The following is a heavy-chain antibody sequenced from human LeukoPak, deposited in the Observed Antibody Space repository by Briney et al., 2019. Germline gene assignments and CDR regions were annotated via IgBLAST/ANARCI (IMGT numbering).Heavy chain of an antibody. J-gene: IGHJ5*02. V-gene: IGHV1-2*02. Sequence: GASVKVSCKASGYTFTGYYIHWVRQAPGQGLEWMGWINPNSGGTNYAQKFQGRVTMTRDTSISTAYMELSRLRSDDTAVYYCARGRDGYNDNWFDPWGQGTLVTVSS. CDR2: INPNSGGT. CDR1: GYTFTGYY. D-gene: IGHD5-24*01. CDR3: ARGRDGYNDNWFDP.